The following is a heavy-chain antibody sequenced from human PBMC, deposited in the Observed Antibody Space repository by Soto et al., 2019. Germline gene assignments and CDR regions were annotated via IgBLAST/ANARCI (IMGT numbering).Heavy chain of an antibody. V-gene: IGHV4-38-2*02. CDR3: ARDTNSLDP. CDR2: IFHTGDT. CDR1: TYSISSGFF. D-gene: IGHD3-16*01. J-gene: IGHJ5*02. Sequence: LSLTCSVSTYSISSGFFWGWIRQPPGKGLEWIGSIFHTGDTYYNPSLKSRITMSVDTSRNQFSLKLTSLTAADTAVYYCARDTNSLDPWGQGTRVTVSS.